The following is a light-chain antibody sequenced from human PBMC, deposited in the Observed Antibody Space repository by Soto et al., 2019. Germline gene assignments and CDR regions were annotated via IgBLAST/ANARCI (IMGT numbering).Light chain of an antibody. Sequence: SYELTQPPSVSVAPGKTATITCGGNNVGSKSVHWYQQKPGRAPVMVIYYDIDRPSGIPERFSGSNSGNTATLTISRVEAGDEADYYCRVWDSSTDHPVFGGGTKLTVL. J-gene: IGLJ3*02. CDR2: YDI. V-gene: IGLV3-21*04. CDR1: NVGSKS. CDR3: RVWDSSTDHPV.